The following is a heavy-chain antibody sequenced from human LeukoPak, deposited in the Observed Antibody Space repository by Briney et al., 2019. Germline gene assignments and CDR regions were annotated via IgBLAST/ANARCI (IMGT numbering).Heavy chain of an antibody. CDR2: IYYSGST. D-gene: IGHD4-23*01. Sequence: PSETLSLTCTVSGGSISSYYWSWIRQPPGKGLEWIGYIYYSGSTNYNPSLKSRVTISVDTSKNQFSLKLSSVTAADTAVYHCARIHYGGNSGWFDPWGQGTLVTVSS. J-gene: IGHJ5*02. CDR3: ARIHYGGNSGWFDP. CDR1: GGSISSYY. V-gene: IGHV4-59*01.